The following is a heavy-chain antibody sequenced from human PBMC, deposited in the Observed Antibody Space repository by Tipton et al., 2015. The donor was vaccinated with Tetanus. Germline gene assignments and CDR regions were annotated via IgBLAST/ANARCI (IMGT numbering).Heavy chain of an antibody. D-gene: IGHD3-16*01. CDR1: GGSLSDYY. Sequence: CAVSGGSLSDYYWSWIRQSPGKGLEWIGEINEGGSTNYNPSLESRVSISVDTSKHRFSLKVNSVIAADTATYYCARWIGVIPVTGNDAFDVWGPGAMVTVSS. CDR2: INEGGST. J-gene: IGHJ3*01. V-gene: IGHV4-34*01. CDR3: ARWIGVIPVTGNDAFDV.